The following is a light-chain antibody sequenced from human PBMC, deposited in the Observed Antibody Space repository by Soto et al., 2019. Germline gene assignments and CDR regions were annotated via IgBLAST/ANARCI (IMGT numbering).Light chain of an antibody. V-gene: IGLV2-8*01. Sequence: QSVLTQPPSASGSFGQSLTISCTGTSSDVGGYNYVSWYQQHPGKAPKLMIYEVSERPSGVPDRFSGSKSGNTASLTVSGLQADYEADYYCTSYSGTNYHYVFGTGTKVTVL. CDR1: SSDVGGYNY. CDR2: EVS. CDR3: TSYSGTNYHYV. J-gene: IGLJ1*01.